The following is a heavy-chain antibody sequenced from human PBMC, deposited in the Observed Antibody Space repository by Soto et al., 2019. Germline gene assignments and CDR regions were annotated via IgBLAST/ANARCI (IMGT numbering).Heavy chain of an antibody. V-gene: IGHV4-34*01. CDR2: INHSGGT. CDR1: GGSFGGYY. CDR3: ARAVRAPLDY. Sequence: SETLSLTCAVYGGSFGGYYWSWIRQPPGKGLEWIGEINHSGGTNYNPSLKSRVTISVDTSKNQFSLKLSSVTAADTAVYYRARAVRAPLDYWGQGTLVTVSS. J-gene: IGHJ4*02.